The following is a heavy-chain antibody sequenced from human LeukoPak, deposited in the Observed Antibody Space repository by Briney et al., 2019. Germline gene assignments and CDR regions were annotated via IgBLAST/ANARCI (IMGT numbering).Heavy chain of an antibody. Sequence: ASVTVSCKASGYTFTRYGISWLRQAPGQGLEWMGWISAYNGDTNYAQKLQGRVTMTTDTSTSTAYMELRRPISDDTAVYYCARDIGYCSGGSCSPYCDYWGQGTLVTVSS. J-gene: IGHJ4*02. V-gene: IGHV1-18*04. CDR3: ARDIGYCSGGSCSPYCDY. CDR2: ISAYNGDT. CDR1: GYTFTRYG. D-gene: IGHD2-15*01.